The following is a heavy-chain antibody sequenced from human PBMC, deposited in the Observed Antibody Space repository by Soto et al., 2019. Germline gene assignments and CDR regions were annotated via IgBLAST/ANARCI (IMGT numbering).Heavy chain of an antibody. J-gene: IGHJ4*02. CDR1: CGTIVGYY. CDR2: INHSGST. Sequence: PSETLSLTYAVFCGTIVGYYCPWIRQPPGTGLEWIGEINHSGSTNYNPSLKSRVTISVDTSKNQFSLKLTSVTAADTAVYYCAKNKSSPGFGYWGQGILVTVSS. CDR3: AKNKSSPGFGY. V-gene: IGHV4-34*08.